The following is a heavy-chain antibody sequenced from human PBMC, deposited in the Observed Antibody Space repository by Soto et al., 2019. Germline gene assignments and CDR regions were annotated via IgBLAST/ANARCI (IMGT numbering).Heavy chain of an antibody. J-gene: IGHJ4*02. V-gene: IGHV3-15*01. Sequence: PGGSLRLSCAASGFSFSNHWMNWVRQAPGKGLEWVGRIKTKIDGGTTNYAAPVKGKFTISRDDSKNTLYLQMNSLKTEDTAVYYCITEVPPYYYDSSGYYQGDDYWGQGTPVTVSS. CDR3: ITEVPPYYYDSSGYYQGDDY. CDR1: GFSFSNHW. CDR2: IKTKIDGGTT. D-gene: IGHD3-22*01.